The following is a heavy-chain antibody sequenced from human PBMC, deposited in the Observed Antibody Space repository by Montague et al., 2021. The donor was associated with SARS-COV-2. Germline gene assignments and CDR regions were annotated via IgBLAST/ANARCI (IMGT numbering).Heavy chain of an antibody. Sequence: SLRLSCAASGFTFSEYHMTWVRQAPGKGLQRVSYISRDSAEVYYAESVKGRFSISRDNDRSALYLQLNNLRNEDTATYYCARDSGTTGADDYWGQGTLVVVSS. D-gene: IGHD1-1*01. CDR3: ARDSGTTGADDY. V-gene: IGHV3-48*02. CDR1: GFTFSEYH. CDR2: ISRDSAEV. J-gene: IGHJ4*02.